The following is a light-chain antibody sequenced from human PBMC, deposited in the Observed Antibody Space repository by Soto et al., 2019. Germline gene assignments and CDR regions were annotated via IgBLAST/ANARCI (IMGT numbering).Light chain of an antibody. J-gene: IGLJ2*01. CDR2: EGS. V-gene: IGLV2-23*03. CDR3: CSYAGSSTFVVV. Sequence: QSVLTQPASVSGSPGQSITISCTGTSSDVGSYNLVSWYQQHPGKAPKLMIYEGSKRPSGVSNRFSGSKSGNTASLTISGRQAEDEADDYCCSYAGSSTFVVVFGGGTKLTVL. CDR1: SSDVGSYNL.